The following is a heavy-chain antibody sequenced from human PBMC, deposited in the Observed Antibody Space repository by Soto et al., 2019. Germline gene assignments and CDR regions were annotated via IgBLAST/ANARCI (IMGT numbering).Heavy chain of an antibody. CDR2: SYYRGST. J-gene: IGHJ4*02. D-gene: IGHD3-3*01. CDR3: ATADGFGVVTPFFEY. V-gene: IGHV4-39*01. Sequence: QLQLQESGPGLVKPSETLSLTCTVSGGSISSRSHYWGRIRQSPGKHLEWIGSSYYRGSTHYNPSRKTRVTISVDTSKNQVSLKVYAVTAADTAVYYCATADGFGVVTPFFEYWGQGILVTVSS. CDR1: GGSISSRSHY.